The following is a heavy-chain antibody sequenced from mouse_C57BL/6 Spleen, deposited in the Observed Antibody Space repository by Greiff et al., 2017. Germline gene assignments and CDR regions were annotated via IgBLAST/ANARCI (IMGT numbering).Heavy chain of an antibody. D-gene: IGHD2-3*01. J-gene: IGHJ2*01. V-gene: IGHV2-4*01. Sequence: VMLVESGPGLVQPSQSLSITCTVSGFSLTSYGVHWVRQPPGKGLEWLGVIWSGGSTDYNAAFISRLSISKDNSKSQVFFKMNSLQADDTAIYYCAKSGDLSYYFDYWGQGTTLTVSS. CDR2: IWSGGST. CDR1: GFSLTSYG. CDR3: AKSGDLSYYFDY.